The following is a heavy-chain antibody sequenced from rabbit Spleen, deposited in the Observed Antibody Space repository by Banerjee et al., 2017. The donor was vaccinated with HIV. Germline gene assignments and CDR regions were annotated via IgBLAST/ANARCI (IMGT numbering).Heavy chain of an antibody. CDR1: GFDFSSNA. D-gene: IGHD4-1*01. J-gene: IGHJ6*01. CDR2: IDAGSSGST. Sequence: QSLEESGGDLVKPGASLTLTCTASGFDFSSNAMCWVRQAPGKRPEWIACIDAGSSGSTYYANWAKGRFTISKTSSTTVTLQMTSLTAADTATYFCARDLDGVIGWNFGWWGPGTLVTVS. CDR3: ARDLDGVIGWNFGW. V-gene: IGHV1S40*01.